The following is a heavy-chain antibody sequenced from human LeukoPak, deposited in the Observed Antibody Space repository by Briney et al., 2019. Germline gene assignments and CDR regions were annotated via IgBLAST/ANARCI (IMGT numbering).Heavy chain of an antibody. D-gene: IGHD3-9*01. CDR2: INSDGSST. V-gene: IGHV3-74*01. CDR3: ARGAYFGWLLSYLDY. J-gene: IGHJ4*02. Sequence: GGSLRLSCAASGFTFSSYWMHWVRQAPGKGLVWVSRINSDGSSTSYADSVKGRFTISRDNAKNTLYLQMNSLRAEDTAVYYCARGAYFGWLLSYLDYWGRGTLVTVSS. CDR1: GFTFSSYW.